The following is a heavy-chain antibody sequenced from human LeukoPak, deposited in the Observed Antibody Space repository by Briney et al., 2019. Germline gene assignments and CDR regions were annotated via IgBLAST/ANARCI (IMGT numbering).Heavy chain of an antibody. J-gene: IGHJ3*02. CDR1: GIIVSSDY. V-gene: IGHV3-66*01. CDR3: ARDLETDISDSIDI. Sequence: GGSLRLSCAASGIIVSSDYMSWVRQAPGKGLERVSVLSSGGTTDYADSVKGRFTISRDDSKNTLYLQMNSLRVEDTAVYYCARDLETDISDSIDIWGQGTMVTVSS. CDR2: LSSGGTT. D-gene: IGHD3-9*01.